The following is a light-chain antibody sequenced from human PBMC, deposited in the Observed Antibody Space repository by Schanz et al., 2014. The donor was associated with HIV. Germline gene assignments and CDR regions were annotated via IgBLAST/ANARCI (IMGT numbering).Light chain of an antibody. CDR1: SSNIGSHT. J-gene: IGLJ2*01. CDR3: AAWDDRSYVV. V-gene: IGLV1-44*01. CDR2: TND. Sequence: QSVLTQPPSASGTPGQRVTMSCSGSSSNIGSHTVNWYQQLPGTAPKLLMYTNDQRPSGVPDRFSGSKSGTSASLAISGLQSEDEADYYCAAWDDRSYVVFGGGTKLTVL.